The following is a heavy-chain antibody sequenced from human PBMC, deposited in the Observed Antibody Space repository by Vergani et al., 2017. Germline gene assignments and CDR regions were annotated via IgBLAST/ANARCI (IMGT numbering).Heavy chain of an antibody. CDR2: ISGSGGST. D-gene: IGHD3-22*01. J-gene: IGHJ2*01. V-gene: IGHV3-23*01. CDR3: AKDANYYDSSGYFGWYFDL. Sequence: EVQLLESGGGLVQPGGSLRLSCAASGFTFSSYAMSWVRQAPGKGLEWVSAISGSGGSTYYADSVKGRFTISRDNSKNSLYLQMNSLRAEDTALYYCAKDANYYDSSGYFGWYFDLWGRGTLVTVSS. CDR1: GFTFSSYA.